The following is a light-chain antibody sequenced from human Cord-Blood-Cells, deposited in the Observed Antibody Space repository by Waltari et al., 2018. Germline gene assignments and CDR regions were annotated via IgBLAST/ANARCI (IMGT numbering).Light chain of an antibody. V-gene: IGLV4-69*01. CDR3: QTWGTGNWV. J-gene: IGLJ3*02. CDR1: SGHSSYA. CDR2: LNSDGSH. Sequence: QLVLTQSPSASASLGASVKLTCTLSSGHSSYAIAWHQQQPEKGPRYLMKLNSDGSHSKGDGIPDRFSASSSGAERYLTISSLQSEDEADYYCQTWGTGNWVFGGGTKLTVL.